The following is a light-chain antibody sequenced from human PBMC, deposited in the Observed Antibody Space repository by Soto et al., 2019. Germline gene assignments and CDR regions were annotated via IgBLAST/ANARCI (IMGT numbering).Light chain of an antibody. CDR2: GAS. J-gene: IGKJ1*01. CDR1: QSVNSNY. CDR3: QPYDTSPRT. V-gene: IGKV3-20*01. Sequence: EIVLTQSPGTLSLSTGERATLSCRASQSVNSNYLAWYQQKPGQGPRLLMYGASSRATGSPDRFSGCGSGTDFTLTSICLAPEDFAVYYFQPYDTSPRTFGQGTTVAIK.